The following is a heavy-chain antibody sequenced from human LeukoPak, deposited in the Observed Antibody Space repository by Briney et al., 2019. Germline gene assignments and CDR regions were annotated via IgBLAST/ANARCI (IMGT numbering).Heavy chain of an antibody. V-gene: IGHV3-21*01. CDR2: MSSGSRYI. CDR3: ARDRPTGASRLFVVQ. D-gene: IGHD3-3*01. Sequence: GGSLGLSCAASGFTFSSYSMTWVRQAPGKGLEWISSMSSGSRYIYYADSVRGRFTISRDDAKNSLSLLMNSLRAEDTAVYYCARDRPTGASRLFVVQWGQGTLVTVSS. CDR1: GFTFSSYS. J-gene: IGHJ4*02.